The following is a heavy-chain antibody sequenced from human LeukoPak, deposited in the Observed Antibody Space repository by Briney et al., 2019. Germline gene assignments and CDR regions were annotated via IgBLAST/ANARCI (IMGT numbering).Heavy chain of an antibody. D-gene: IGHD6-19*01. Sequence: GGSLRLSCAASGFTFSSYWMSWFRQIPGKGLEWLGNIKTDGSEKYYLDSVRGRFTISRDNAKNSLFLQMNSLRGEDTAVYYCARDPLPGQWLVRGYNWFDPWGQGTLVTVSS. J-gene: IGHJ5*02. CDR2: IKTDGSEK. V-gene: IGHV3-7*01. CDR1: GFTFSSYW. CDR3: ARDPLPGQWLVRGYNWFDP.